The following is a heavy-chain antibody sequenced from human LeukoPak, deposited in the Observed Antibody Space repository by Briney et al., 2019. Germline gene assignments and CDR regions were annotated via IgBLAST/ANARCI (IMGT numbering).Heavy chain of an antibody. CDR2: IYPGDSDT. CDR1: GYSFTSYW. Sequence: GESLKISCKGSGYSFTSYWIGWVRQMPGKGLEWMGIIYPGDSDTRYSPSFQGQVTISADKTISTAYLQWSSLKASDTAMYYCARGVVPAAMGMDVWGKGTTVTVSS. V-gene: IGHV5-51*01. J-gene: IGHJ6*03. CDR3: ARGVVPAAMGMDV. D-gene: IGHD2-2*01.